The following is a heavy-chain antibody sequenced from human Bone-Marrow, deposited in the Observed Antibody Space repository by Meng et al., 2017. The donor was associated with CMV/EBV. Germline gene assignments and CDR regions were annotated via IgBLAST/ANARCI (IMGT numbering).Heavy chain of an antibody. J-gene: IGHJ6*02. CDR3: ARVPGVSWGHGLDV. CDR1: GFTFSDYY. Sequence: GESLKISCAASGFTFSDYYMNWVRQAPGKGLEWVSSISSSSTIYYADSMKGRFTISRDNAKNSLYLQMNSLKTEDTAVYYCARVPGVSWGHGLDVWGQGTTVTVSS. V-gene: IGHV3-69-1*02. D-gene: IGHD3-16*01. CDR2: ISSSSTI.